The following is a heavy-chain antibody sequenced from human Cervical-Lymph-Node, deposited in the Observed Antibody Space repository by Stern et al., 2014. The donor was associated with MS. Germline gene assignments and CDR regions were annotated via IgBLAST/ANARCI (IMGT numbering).Heavy chain of an antibody. CDR2: IIPLFGTA. D-gene: IGHD3-16*01. J-gene: IGHJ4*02. Sequence: QVQLVQSGPEVKKPGSSVKVSCKASGGTLSNNAFNWVRQAPGQGLEWMGGIIPLFGTASYAQKFQDRVPITADKSTKTVILEVSRLTSEDTAVYYCARDSPMFPKPRKGEIDYWGQGTLVTVSS. CDR3: ARDSPMFPKPRKGEIDY. CDR1: GGTLSNNA. V-gene: IGHV1-69*14.